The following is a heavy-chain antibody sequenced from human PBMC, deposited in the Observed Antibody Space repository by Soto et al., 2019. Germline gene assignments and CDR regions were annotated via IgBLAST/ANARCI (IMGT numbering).Heavy chain of an antibody. CDR2: ITRSGDST. J-gene: IGHJ4*02. D-gene: IGHD6-13*01. Sequence: EVQLLESGGGLVQPGGSLRLSCAASGFTFSTYDMTWVRQAPGKGLEWVSSITRSGDSTFHADSVKGRFTISRDNSKNTLFLQMTSLRAEDSAIYTCARGGISSTGLDYWGQGTLVIVS. V-gene: IGHV3-23*01. CDR3: ARGGISSTGLDY. CDR1: GFTFSTYD.